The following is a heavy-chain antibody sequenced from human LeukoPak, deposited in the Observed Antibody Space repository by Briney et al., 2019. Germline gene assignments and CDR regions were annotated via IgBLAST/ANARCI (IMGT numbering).Heavy chain of an antibody. D-gene: IGHD6-19*01. Sequence: GGSLRLSCAASGYTFSIYAMHWVRQAPGKGREYVSDINSIGGSTYNADPVKGRFTISRDNPKNTLYLQMNSLRAEDTAVYYCARDGRRYSSGWYPTLYYFDYWGQGTLVTVSS. CDR3: ARDGRRYSSGWYPTLYYFDY. V-gene: IGHV3-64*02. J-gene: IGHJ4*02. CDR1: GYTFSIYA. CDR2: INSIGGST.